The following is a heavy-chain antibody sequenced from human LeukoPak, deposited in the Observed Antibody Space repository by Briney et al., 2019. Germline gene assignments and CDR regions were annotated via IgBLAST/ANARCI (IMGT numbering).Heavy chain of an antibody. CDR1: GGSFSGYY. J-gene: IGHJ4*02. Sequence: SETLSLTCAVYGGSFSGYYWSWIRQPPGKGLEWIGEINHSGSTNYNPSPKSRVTISVDTSKNQFSLKLSSVTAADTAVYYCARSNYDFWSGYPGYFDYWGQGTLVTVSS. CDR3: ARSNYDFWSGYPGYFDY. V-gene: IGHV4-34*01. D-gene: IGHD3-3*01. CDR2: INHSGST.